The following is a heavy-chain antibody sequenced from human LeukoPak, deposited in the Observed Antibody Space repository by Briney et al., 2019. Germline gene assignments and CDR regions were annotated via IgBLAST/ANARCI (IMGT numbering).Heavy chain of an antibody. J-gene: IGHJ6*03. D-gene: IGHD6-19*01. CDR2: IIPILGIA. Sequence: SVKVSCKASGGTFSSYTISWVRQAPGQGLEWMGRIIPILGIANYAQKFQGRVTITADKSTSTAYMELSSLRSEDTAVYYCARDRAVANYYYYYMDVWGKGTTVTVSS. V-gene: IGHV1-69*04. CDR1: GGTFSSYT. CDR3: ARDRAVANYYYYYMDV.